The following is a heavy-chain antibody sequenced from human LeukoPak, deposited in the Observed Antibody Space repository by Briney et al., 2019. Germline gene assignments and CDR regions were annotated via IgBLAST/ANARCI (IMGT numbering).Heavy chain of an antibody. Sequence: PSETLSLTCTVSGGSISSGGYYWSWIRQHPGKGLEWIGYIYYSGSTYYNPSLKSRVTISVDTSKNQFSLKLSSVTAADTAVYYCARGVADYDSSGFDYWGQGTLVTVPS. D-gene: IGHD3-22*01. J-gene: IGHJ4*02. V-gene: IGHV4-31*03. CDR1: GGSISSGGYY. CDR2: IYYSGST. CDR3: ARGVADYDSSGFDY.